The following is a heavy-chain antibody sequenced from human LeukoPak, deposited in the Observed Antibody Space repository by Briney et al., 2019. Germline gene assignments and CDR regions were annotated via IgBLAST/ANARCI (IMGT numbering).Heavy chain of an antibody. V-gene: IGHV3-66*01. D-gene: IGHD1-26*01. CDR3: ARDRTSGSYYYFDY. J-gene: IGHJ4*02. CDR1: GFTVSSNY. CDR2: IYSGGST. Sequence: GGSLRLSCAASGFTVSSNYMSWVRQAPGKGLEWVSVIYSGGSTYYADSVKGRFTISRDNSKNTLYLQMNSLRAEDTAVYCCARDRTSGSYYYFDYWGQGTLVTVSS.